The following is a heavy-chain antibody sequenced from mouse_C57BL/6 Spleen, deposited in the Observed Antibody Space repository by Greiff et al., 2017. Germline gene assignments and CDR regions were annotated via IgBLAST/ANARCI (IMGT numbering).Heavy chain of an antibody. Sequence: QVQLQQPGAELVRPGTSVKLSCKASGYTFTSYWMHWVKQRPGQGLEWIGVIDPSDSYTNYNQKFKGKATLTVDTSSSTAYMQLSSLTSEDSAVYYCATIPHYYGSSYGGYYAMDYWGQGTSVTVSS. D-gene: IGHD1-1*01. V-gene: IGHV1-59*01. J-gene: IGHJ4*01. CDR3: ATIPHYYGSSYGGYYAMDY. CDR1: GYTFTSYW. CDR2: IDPSDSYT.